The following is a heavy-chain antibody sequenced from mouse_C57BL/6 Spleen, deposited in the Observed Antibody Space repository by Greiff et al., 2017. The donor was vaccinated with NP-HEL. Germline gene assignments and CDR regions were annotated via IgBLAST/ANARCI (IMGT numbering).Heavy chain of an antibody. CDR3: ERKGYYGKPHFDY. V-gene: IGHV1-52*01. D-gene: IGHD2-1*01. Sequence: QVQLKQPGAELVRPGSSVKLSCKASGYTFTSYWMHWVKQRPIQGLEWIGNIDPSDSETHYNQKFKDKATLTVDKSSSTAYMQLSSLTSEDSAVYSCERKGYYGKPHFDYWGQGTTLTVSS. CDR2: IDPSDSET. CDR1: GYTFTSYW. J-gene: IGHJ2*01.